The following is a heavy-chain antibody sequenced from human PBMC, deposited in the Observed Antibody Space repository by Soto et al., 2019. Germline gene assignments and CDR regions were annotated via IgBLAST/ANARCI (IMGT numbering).Heavy chain of an antibody. V-gene: IGHV1-18*01. CDR3: AGDSSGYSYGENFDY. J-gene: IGHJ4*02. CDR2: ISAYNGNT. CDR1: GYTFTSYG. D-gene: IGHD5-18*01. Sequence: QVQLVQSGAEVKKPGASVKVSCKASGYTFTSYGISWVRQAPGQGLEWMGWISAYNGNTNYAQKLQGRVTMTTDTSTSTAYMELRSLRSDDTAVYYCAGDSSGYSYGENFDYWGQGTLVTVSS.